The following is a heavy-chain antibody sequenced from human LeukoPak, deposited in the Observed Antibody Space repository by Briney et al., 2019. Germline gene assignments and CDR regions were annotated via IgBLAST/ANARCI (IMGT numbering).Heavy chain of an antibody. V-gene: IGHV3-33*01. CDR1: GVTSTNFV. J-gene: IGHJ4*02. D-gene: IGHD3-9*01. CDR2: VWSDGTAK. Sequence: RGSLRLSRAPSGVTSTNFVMQWGREAPGEGLEWGAVVWSDGTAKNYADSVKGRFTISRDNSKNTLYMQMNSLRAEDTAVYYCARGHYYTDMLTNYWVRYFDYWGQGTLVTVSS. CDR3: ARGHYYTDMLTNYWVRYFDY.